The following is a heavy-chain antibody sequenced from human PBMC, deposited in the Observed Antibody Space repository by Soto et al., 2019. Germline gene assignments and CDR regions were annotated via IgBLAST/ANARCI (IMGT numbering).Heavy chain of an antibody. J-gene: IGHJ6*02. CDR2: INHSGST. CDR3: ARGRGRGGYYGSGSYPRFYYYYGMDV. D-gene: IGHD3-10*01. Sequence: WETLSLTCAVYGGSFSGYYWSWIRQPPGKGLEWIGEINHSGSTNYNPSLKSRVTISVDTSKNQFSLKLSSVTAADTAVYYCARGRGRGGYYGSGSYPRFYYYYGMDVWGQGTTVTVSS. CDR1: GGSFSGYY. V-gene: IGHV4-34*01.